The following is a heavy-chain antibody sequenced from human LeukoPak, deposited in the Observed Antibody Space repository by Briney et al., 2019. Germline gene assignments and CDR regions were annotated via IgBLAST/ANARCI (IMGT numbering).Heavy chain of an antibody. D-gene: IGHD5-18*01. Sequence: SETLSLTCTVSGGSISSGSYYWSWIRQPAGKGLEWIGRIYASGSTNYNPSLKSRVTISVDTSKNQFSLKLSSVTAADTAVYYCARDRGYNSRIWGQGTLVTVSS. CDR1: GGSISSGSYY. CDR2: IYASGST. V-gene: IGHV4-61*02. J-gene: IGHJ4*02. CDR3: ARDRGYNSRI.